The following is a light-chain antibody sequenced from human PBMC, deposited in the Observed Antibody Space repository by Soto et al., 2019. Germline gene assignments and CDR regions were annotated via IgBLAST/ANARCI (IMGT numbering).Light chain of an antibody. J-gene: IGLJ2*01. CDR3: NSYTGSSTLV. Sequence: QSVLTQPASVSGSPGQSITISCTGTSSDVGGYNYVSWYQHHPGKAPKLMIYEVSDRPSGVSNRFSGSKSGNTASLTISGLQAEDEADYYCNSYTGSSTLVFGGGTKLTVL. CDR2: EVS. CDR1: SSDVGGYNY. V-gene: IGLV2-14*01.